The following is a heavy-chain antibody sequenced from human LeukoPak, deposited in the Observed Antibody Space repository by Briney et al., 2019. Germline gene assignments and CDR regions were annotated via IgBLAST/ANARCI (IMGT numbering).Heavy chain of an antibody. D-gene: IGHD3-22*01. J-gene: IGHJ6*02. CDR2: IYSGGST. V-gene: IGHV3-66*01. Sequence: GGSLRLSCAASGFTVSSNYMSWVRQAPGKGLEWVSVIYSGGSTYYADSVKGRFTISRDNSKNTLYLQMNSLRAEDTAVYYCASPLSTYYYDSSGYYSPQYYYGMDVWGQGTTVTVSS. CDR3: ASPLSTYYYDSSGYYSPQYYYGMDV. CDR1: GFTVSSNY.